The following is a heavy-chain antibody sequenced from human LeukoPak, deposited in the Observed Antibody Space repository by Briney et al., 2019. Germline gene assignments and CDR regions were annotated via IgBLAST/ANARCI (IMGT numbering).Heavy chain of an antibody. CDR2: ISYDGSNK. Sequence: PGGSLRLSCAASGFTFSSYAMHWVRQAPGKGLERVAVISYDGSNKYYADSVKGRFTISRDNSKNTLYLQMNSLRAEDTAVYYCARVDTATLDWGQGTLVTVSS. V-gene: IGHV3-30-3*01. D-gene: IGHD5-18*01. CDR1: GFTFSSYA. J-gene: IGHJ4*02. CDR3: ARVDTATLD.